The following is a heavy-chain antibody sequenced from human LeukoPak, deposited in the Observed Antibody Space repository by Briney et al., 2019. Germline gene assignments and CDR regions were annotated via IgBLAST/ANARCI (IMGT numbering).Heavy chain of an antibody. Sequence: GGSLRLSCAASGFTFSSYSMNWVRQAPGKGLEWVSSISSSSSYIYYADSVKGRFTISRDNAKNSLYLQMNSLRAEDTAVYYCARETLRYGALDYWGQGTLVTVSS. J-gene: IGHJ4*02. CDR2: ISSSSSYI. CDR1: GFTFSSYS. D-gene: IGHD4-17*01. CDR3: ARETLRYGALDY. V-gene: IGHV3-21*01.